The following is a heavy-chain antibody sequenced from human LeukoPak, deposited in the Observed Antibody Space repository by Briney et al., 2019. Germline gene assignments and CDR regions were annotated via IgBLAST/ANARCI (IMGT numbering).Heavy chain of an antibody. CDR3: ARASAVAGNFDY. D-gene: IGHD6-19*01. CDR1: GGSISNYY. V-gene: IGHV4-59*01. Sequence: PSETLSLTCTVSGGSISNYYWSWIRQPPGKGLEWIGFIYYSGSTEYNPSLKSRVTISVDTSKNQFSLKLSSVTAADTAVYYCARASAVAGNFDYWGQGTLVTVSS. CDR2: IYYSGST. J-gene: IGHJ4*02.